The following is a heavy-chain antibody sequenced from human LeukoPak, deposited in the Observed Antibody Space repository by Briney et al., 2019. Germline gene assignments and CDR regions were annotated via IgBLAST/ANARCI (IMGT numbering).Heavy chain of an antibody. V-gene: IGHV1-8*03. CDR3: AREYHWNSDAFDI. CDR1: GYTFTSYD. D-gene: IGHD1-1*01. CDR2: MNPNSGNT. Sequence: ASVKVSCKASGYTFTSYDINWVRQATGQGLEWMGWMNPNSGNTGYAQKFQGRVTITRNTSISTAYMEPSSLRSEDTAVYYCAREYHWNSDAFDIWGQGTIVTVSS. J-gene: IGHJ3*02.